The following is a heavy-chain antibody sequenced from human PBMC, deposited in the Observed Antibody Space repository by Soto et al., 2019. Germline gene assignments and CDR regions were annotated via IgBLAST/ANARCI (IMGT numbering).Heavy chain of an antibody. CDR2: ISYDGSNK. Sequence: GGSLRLSCAASGFTFSSYGMHWVRQAPGKGLEWVAVISYDGSNKYYADSVKGRFTISRDNSKNTLYLQMNSLRAEDTAVYYCAKGPRYGDYRRWGQGTLVTVS. V-gene: IGHV3-30*18. CDR1: GFTFSSYG. D-gene: IGHD4-17*01. J-gene: IGHJ4*02. CDR3: AKGPRYGDYRR.